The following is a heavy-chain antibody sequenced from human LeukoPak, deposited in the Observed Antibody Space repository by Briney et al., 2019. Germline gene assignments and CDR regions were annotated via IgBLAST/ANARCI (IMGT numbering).Heavy chain of an antibody. CDR2: IIPIFGTA. Sequence: SVKVSCKASGGTFSSYAISWVRQAPGQGLEWMGGIIPIFGTANYAQKLQGRVTITTDESTSTAYMELSSLRSEDTAVYYCARDRGYSSFSSFDYWGQGTLVTVSS. D-gene: IGHD6-13*01. CDR1: GGTFSSYA. J-gene: IGHJ4*02. V-gene: IGHV1-69*05. CDR3: ARDRGYSSFSSFDY.